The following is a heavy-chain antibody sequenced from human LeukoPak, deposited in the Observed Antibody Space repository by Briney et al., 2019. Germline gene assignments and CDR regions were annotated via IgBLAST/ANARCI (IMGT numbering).Heavy chain of an antibody. CDR2: ISSSSSYT. J-gene: IGHJ4*02. Sequence: GGSLRLSCAASGFTFSDYYMSWIRQAPGKGLEWVSYISSSSSYTDYADSVKGRFTISRDNAKNSLNLQMDSLRAEDTAVYYCARDSGYSGYSDYWGQGTLVTVSS. D-gene: IGHD5-12*01. V-gene: IGHV3-11*05. CDR1: GFTFSDYY. CDR3: ARDSGYSGYSDY.